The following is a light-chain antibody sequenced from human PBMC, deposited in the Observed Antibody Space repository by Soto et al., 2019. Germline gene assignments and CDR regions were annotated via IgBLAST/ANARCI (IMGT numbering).Light chain of an antibody. CDR3: CSYTSSRTYV. J-gene: IGLJ1*01. Sequence: QSVLTQPPSVSGAPGQRVTISCTGTSSDVGAYIYVSWYQHRPGKAPKVMIYEVTNRPSGVSDRFSGSKSGNTASLTISGLQAEDEADYYCCSYTSSRTYVFGTGTKVTVL. CDR1: SSDVGAYIY. CDR2: EVT. V-gene: IGLV2-14*01.